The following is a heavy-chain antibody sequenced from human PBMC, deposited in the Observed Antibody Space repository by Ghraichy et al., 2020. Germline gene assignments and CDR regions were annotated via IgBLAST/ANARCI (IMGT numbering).Heavy chain of an antibody. CDR2: IKQDGSEK. CDR3: AKKKWEQQLTD. Sequence: GGSLRLSCAASGFTFSSYWMSWVRQAPGKGLEGVANIKQDGSEKYYVDSVKGRFTISRDNAKNSLYLQMNSLRAEDTAVYYCAKKKWEQQLTDWGQGTLVTVSS. CDR1: GFTFSSYW. D-gene: IGHD6-13*01. V-gene: IGHV3-7*03. J-gene: IGHJ4*02.